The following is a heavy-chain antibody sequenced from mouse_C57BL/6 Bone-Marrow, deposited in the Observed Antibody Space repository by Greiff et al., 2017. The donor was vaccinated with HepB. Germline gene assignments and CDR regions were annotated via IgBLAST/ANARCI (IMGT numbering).Heavy chain of an antibody. CDR1: GYSITSGYY. D-gene: IGHD1-1*01. V-gene: IGHV3-6*01. CDR2: ISYDGSN. J-gene: IGHJ3*01. CDR3: ARGGDYYGSGAY. Sequence: EVKLMESGPGLVKPSQSLSLTCSVTGYSITSGYYWNWIRQFPGNKLEWMGYISYDGSNNYNPSLKNRISITRDTSKNQFFLKLNSVTTEDTATYYCARGGDYYGSGAYWGQGTLVTVSA.